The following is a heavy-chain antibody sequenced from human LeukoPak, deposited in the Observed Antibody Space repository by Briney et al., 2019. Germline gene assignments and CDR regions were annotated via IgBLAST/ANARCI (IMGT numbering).Heavy chain of an antibody. D-gene: IGHD2-15*01. CDR3: AKATKGVVVDYFFDY. J-gene: IGHJ4*02. CDR2: ISANGGGT. V-gene: IGHV3-23*01. Sequence: PGGSLRLSCAASGFAFSSFAMSWVRQGPGKGLEWVSGISANGGGTYYANSVKGRFTISRDNSKNTLHLQMNSLRAEDTAVYYCAKATKGVVVDYFFDYWGQGTLVTVSS. CDR1: GFAFSSFA.